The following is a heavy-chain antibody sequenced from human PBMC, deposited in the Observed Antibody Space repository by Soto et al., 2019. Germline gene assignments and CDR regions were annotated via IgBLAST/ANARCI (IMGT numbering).Heavy chain of an antibody. Sequence: QVQLVASGGGVVQPGRSLSLSCAASGFTLSGHGLHWVRQAPGKGLEWAAVVTHDGTERHYPDSVKGRFTITRDISKNTFYLQMNSLRVEDTAMYYCAREKNSGYYRTVDYWGQGTLVTVSS. CDR2: VTHDGTER. CDR3: AREKNSGYYRTVDY. D-gene: IGHD3-10*01. J-gene: IGHJ4*02. CDR1: GFTLSGHG. V-gene: IGHV3-30*03.